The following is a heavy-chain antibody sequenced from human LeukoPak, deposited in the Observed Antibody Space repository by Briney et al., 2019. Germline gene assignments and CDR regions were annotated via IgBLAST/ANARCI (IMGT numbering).Heavy chain of an antibody. CDR1: GFIFSDYY. J-gene: IGHJ1*01. CDR2: ITNKANSYTT. D-gene: IGHD2-2*02. V-gene: IGHV3-72*01. CDR3: GKIPSSRDSFHH. Sequence: GGSLRLSCVASGFIFSDYYMDWVRQAPGEALEWVGRITNKANSYTTQYAASVKGRFTFSRDDSQNSLYLQMNSLKTEDTAVYYCGKIPSSRDSFHHWGQGTLVTVSS.